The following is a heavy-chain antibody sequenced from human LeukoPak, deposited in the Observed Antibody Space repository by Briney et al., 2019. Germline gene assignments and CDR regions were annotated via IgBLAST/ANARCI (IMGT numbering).Heavy chain of an antibody. D-gene: IGHD3-22*01. Sequence: GGSLRLSCAASGFSFRDYAMSWVRQAPGKGLEWVSLIGGDGGRTYYADSVKGRFTISRDNSKNTLYLQMNSLRAADTALYYCTKNYDTVGYYSSDYWGQGTLVTVSS. CDR2: IGGDGGRT. CDR3: TKNYDTVGYYSSDY. V-gene: IGHV3-23*01. CDR1: GFSFRDYA. J-gene: IGHJ4*02.